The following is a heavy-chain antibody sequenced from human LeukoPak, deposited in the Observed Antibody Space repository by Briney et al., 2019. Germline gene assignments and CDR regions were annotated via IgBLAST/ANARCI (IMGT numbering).Heavy chain of an antibody. Sequence: SETLSLTCAVYGGSFSGYYWSWIRQPPGKGLEWIGEINHSGSTNYNPSLKSRVTISVDTSKNQFPLKLSSVTAADTAVYYCARGPNTDIVVVPAAGSFDYWGQGTLVTVSS. CDR3: ARGPNTDIVVVPAAGSFDY. D-gene: IGHD2-2*01. CDR2: INHSGST. CDR1: GGSFSGYY. V-gene: IGHV4-34*01. J-gene: IGHJ4*02.